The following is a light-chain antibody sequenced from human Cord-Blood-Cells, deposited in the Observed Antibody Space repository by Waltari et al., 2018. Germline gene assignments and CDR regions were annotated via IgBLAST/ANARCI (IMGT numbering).Light chain of an antibody. Sequence: QSALTQPASVSGSPGQSITLSCTGTSSDVGGYNYVSWYQQHPGKAPKLMSYDVSNRPSGVSNRFSGSKSGNTASLTISGLQAEDEADYYCSSYTSSSTWVFGGGTKLTVL. CDR2: DVS. CDR3: SSYTSSSTWV. V-gene: IGLV2-14*03. CDR1: SSDVGGYNY. J-gene: IGLJ3*02.